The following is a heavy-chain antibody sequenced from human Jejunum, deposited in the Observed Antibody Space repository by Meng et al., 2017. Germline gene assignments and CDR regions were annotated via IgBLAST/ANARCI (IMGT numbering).Heavy chain of an antibody. V-gene: IGHV3-7*01. J-gene: IGHJ3*02. CDR3: AAEPDWGALDI. Sequence: GASLKFSCAASGSTFSDSWMRWVRPAPGKGLEWVAIIKQDGSEKRDVDSEKGRFTFSRDNAETSLYLQMNRLRAEDTAVYYCAAEPDWGALDIWGQGTMVTVSS. D-gene: IGHD3/OR15-3a*01. CDR1: GSTFSDSW. CDR2: IKQDGSEK.